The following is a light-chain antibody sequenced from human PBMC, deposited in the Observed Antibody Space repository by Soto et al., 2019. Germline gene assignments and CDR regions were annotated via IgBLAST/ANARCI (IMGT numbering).Light chain of an antibody. J-gene: IGKJ3*01. Sequence: EIVLTQSPATLSLSPGERATLSCRASQSVSSSHLAWYRQKPGQVPRLLIYAASSRATGIPDRFSGSGSGTDFTLTISSLESEDFAVYYCQQYGSAPFTFGHGTQVDI. CDR1: QSVSSSH. V-gene: IGKV3-20*01. CDR3: QQYGSAPFT. CDR2: AAS.